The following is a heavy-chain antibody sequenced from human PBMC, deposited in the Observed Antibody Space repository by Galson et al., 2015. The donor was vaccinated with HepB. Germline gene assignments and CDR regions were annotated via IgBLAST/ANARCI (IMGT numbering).Heavy chain of an antibody. D-gene: IGHD2-2*01. CDR3: AKDPADYCSSTSCYLPYYYYYGMDV. J-gene: IGHJ6*02. V-gene: IGHV3-23*01. CDR2: ISGSGGST. CDR1: GFTFSSYA. Sequence: SLRLSCAASGFTFSSYAMSWVRQAPGKGLEWVSAISGSGGSTYYADSVKGRFTISRDNSKNTLYLQMNSLRAEDTAVYYCAKDPADYCSSTSCYLPYYYYYGMDVWGQGTTVTVSS.